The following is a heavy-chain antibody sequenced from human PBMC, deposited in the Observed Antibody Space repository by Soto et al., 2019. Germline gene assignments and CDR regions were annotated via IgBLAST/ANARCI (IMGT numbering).Heavy chain of an antibody. V-gene: IGHV4-39*01. J-gene: IGHJ4*02. CDR1: GGSISSSSYY. CDR2: IYYSGST. Sequence: SETLSLTCTVSGGSISSSSYYWGWIRQPPGKGLEWIGSIYYSGSTYYNPSLKSRVTISVDTSKNQFSLKLSSVTAADTAVYYCARLSAGGWTPLWGQGTLVTVSS. CDR3: ARLSAGGWTPL. D-gene: IGHD6-19*01.